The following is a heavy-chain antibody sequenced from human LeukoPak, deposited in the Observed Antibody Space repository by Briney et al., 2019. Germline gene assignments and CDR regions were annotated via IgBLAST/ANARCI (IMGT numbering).Heavy chain of an antibody. CDR2: ISSSGSTI. CDR1: GFSFSSYE. J-gene: IGHJ4*02. Sequence: GGSLRLSCAPSGFSFSSYEMNWVPQAPGKGLEWVSYISSSGSTIYYADSVKGRFTISRDNAKNSLYLQMNSLRAEDTAVYYCARGENYYDSSGYTPNFDYWGQGTLVTVSS. CDR3: ARGENYYDSSGYTPNFDY. D-gene: IGHD3-22*01. V-gene: IGHV3-48*03.